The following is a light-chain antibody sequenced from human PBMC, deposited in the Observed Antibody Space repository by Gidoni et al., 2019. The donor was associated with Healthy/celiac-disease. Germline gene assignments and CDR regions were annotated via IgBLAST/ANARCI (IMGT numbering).Light chain of an antibody. V-gene: IGKV3-15*01. CDR3: QQYNNWPPWT. J-gene: IGKJ1*01. CDR2: RAS. Sequence: QAPRPLIYRASTRATGIPARFSGSGSGTEFTLTISSLQSEDFAVFYFQQYNNWPPWTFGQGTKVEIK.